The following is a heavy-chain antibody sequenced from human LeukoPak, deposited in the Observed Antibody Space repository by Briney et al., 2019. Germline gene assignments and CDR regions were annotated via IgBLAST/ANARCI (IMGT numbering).Heavy chain of an antibody. CDR3: AREVGSYSYY. D-gene: IGHD1-26*01. J-gene: IGHJ4*02. CDR2: IDPSDSYT. V-gene: IGHV5-10-1*01. Sequence: GESLKISCKGSGYSFTNYWISWVRQMPGKGLEWMGRIDPSDSYTNYSPSFQGHVTISADKSISTAYLQWRSLKASDTAMYYCAREVGSYSYYWGQGTLVTVSS. CDR1: GYSFTNYW.